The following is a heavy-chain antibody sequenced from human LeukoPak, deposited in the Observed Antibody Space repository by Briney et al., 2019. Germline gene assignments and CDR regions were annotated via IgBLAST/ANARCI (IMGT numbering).Heavy chain of an antibody. Sequence: SETLSLTCAVYGRSFSGYYWSWIRQPPGKGLEWIGEINHSGSTNYNPSLKSRVTISVDTSKNQFSLKLSSVTAADTAVYYCARENVLLWFGEFTGAFDIWGQGTMVTVSS. CDR2: INHSGST. D-gene: IGHD3-10*01. CDR1: GRSFSGYY. V-gene: IGHV4-34*01. CDR3: ARENVLLWFGEFTGAFDI. J-gene: IGHJ3*02.